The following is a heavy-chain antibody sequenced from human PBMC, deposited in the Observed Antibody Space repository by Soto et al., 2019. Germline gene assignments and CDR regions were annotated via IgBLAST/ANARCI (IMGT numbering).Heavy chain of an antibody. CDR1: GGSISNYY. CDR3: ARGIDYDILTGYSKHPYWFDP. V-gene: IGHV4-59*01. Sequence: SETLSLTCAVSGGSISNYYWSWIRQPPGKGLEWIGYISYSGTTNYSPSLKSRVTISVDTSKNHFSLKLTSVTAADTAVYYCARGIDYDILTGYSKHPYWFDPWGQGTLVTVSS. J-gene: IGHJ5*02. CDR2: ISYSGTT. D-gene: IGHD3-9*01.